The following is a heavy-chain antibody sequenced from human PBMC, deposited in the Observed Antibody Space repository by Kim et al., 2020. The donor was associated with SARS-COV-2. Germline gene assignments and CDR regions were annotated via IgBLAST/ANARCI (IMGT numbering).Heavy chain of an antibody. CDR1: GFTFSSYD. V-gene: IGHV3-13*01. CDR3: ARVFHDILTGRPGGMDV. CDR2: IGTAGDT. Sequence: GGSLRLSCAASGFTFSSYDMHWVRQATGKGLEWVSAIGTAGDTYYPGSVKGRFTISRENAKNSLYLQMNSLRAGDTAVYYCARVFHDILTGRPGGMDVWGQGTTVTVSS. J-gene: IGHJ6*02. D-gene: IGHD3-9*01.